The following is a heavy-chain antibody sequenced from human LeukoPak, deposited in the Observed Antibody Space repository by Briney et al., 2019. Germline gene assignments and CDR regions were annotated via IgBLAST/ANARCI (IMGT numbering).Heavy chain of an antibody. V-gene: IGHV3-23*01. CDR1: GLSFINYG. CDR3: ARGVRRYCSGGSCYHDY. D-gene: IGHD2-15*01. Sequence: GGSLRLSCAASGLSFINYGMTWVRQAPGKGLEWVSAISGSAVITFYADSVKGRFTISRDNAKNSLYLQMNSLRAEDTAVYYCARGVRRYCSGGSCYHDYWGQGTLVTVSS. J-gene: IGHJ4*02. CDR2: ISGSAVIT.